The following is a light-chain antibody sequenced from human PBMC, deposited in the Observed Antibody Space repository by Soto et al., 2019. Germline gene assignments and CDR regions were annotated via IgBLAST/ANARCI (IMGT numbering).Light chain of an antibody. CDR1: QSVSGSY. CDR2: VAS. V-gene: IGKV3-20*01. CDR3: KQSGRPPAT. Sequence: EIVLTQSPGTLSLSPGERATLSCRASQSVSGSYLAWYQQRPGQAPRLLMYVASNRATGIPDRFSASGSETDFTLTISRLEPEDLAVYYSKQSGRPPATFGQGTQV. J-gene: IGKJ1*01.